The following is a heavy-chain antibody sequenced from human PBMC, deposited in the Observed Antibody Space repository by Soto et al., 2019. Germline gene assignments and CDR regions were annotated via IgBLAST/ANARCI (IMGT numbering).Heavy chain of an antibody. J-gene: IGHJ6*02. D-gene: IGHD3-9*01. Sequence: PRASVKVSCKASGGTFSSYAISWVRQAPGQGLEWMGGIIPIFGTANYAQKFQGRVTITADESTSTAYMELSSLRSEDTAVYYCARGYFDWSRVGMDVWGQGTTVTVSS. CDR2: IIPIFGTA. CDR3: ARGYFDWSRVGMDV. V-gene: IGHV1-69*13. CDR1: GGTFSSYA.